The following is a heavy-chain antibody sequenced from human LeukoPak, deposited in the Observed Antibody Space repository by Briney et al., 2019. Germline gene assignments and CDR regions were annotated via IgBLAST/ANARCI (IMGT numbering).Heavy chain of an antibody. Sequence: PGGSLRLSCAASGFTVSGNYLSWVRQAPGKGLEWVSVICSGGSTYSADSVKGRFTISRDNPKNTLYLQMNTLRADDTAVYYCARYGSLGYYYGMDVWGQGTTVTVSS. CDR1: GFTVSGNY. D-gene: IGHD1-26*01. V-gene: IGHV3-53*01. J-gene: IGHJ6*02. CDR3: ARYGSLGYYYGMDV. CDR2: ICSGGST.